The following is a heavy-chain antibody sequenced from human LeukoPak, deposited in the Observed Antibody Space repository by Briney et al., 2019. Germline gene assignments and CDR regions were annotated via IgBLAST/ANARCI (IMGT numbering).Heavy chain of an antibody. J-gene: IGHJ4*02. CDR3: ATSGYSSSWYFV. CDR1: GFTFSSYE. Sequence: GGSLRLSCAASGFTFSSYEMNWVRQAPGKGLEWVSYISSSGSTIYYADSVKGRFTISRDNAKNSLYLQMNSLRAEDTAVYYCATSGYSSSWYFVWGQGTLVTVSS. V-gene: IGHV3-48*03. D-gene: IGHD6-13*01. CDR2: ISSSGSTI.